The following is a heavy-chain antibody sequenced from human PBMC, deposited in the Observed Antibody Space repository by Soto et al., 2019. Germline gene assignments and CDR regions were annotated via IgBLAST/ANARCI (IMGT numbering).Heavy chain of an antibody. V-gene: IGHV6-1*01. CDR1: GDSVSSNSAG. D-gene: IGHD1-1*01. CDR2: TYYRSKWYN. Sequence: SQTLSLTCDISGDSVSSNSAGWNWIRQTPSRGLEWLGRTYYRSKWYNNYAVSVKSRVSVNPDTAKNQFSLQLNSVTPEDTAVYYCARGSWDDVSGHYYMDVWGKGTTFTVSS. CDR3: ARGSWDDVSGHYYMDV. J-gene: IGHJ6*03.